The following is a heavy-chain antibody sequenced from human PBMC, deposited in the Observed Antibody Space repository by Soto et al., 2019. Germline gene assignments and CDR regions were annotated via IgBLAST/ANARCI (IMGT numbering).Heavy chain of an antibody. CDR3: ASLSYRGMDV. J-gene: IGHJ6*02. V-gene: IGHV5-10-1*01. D-gene: IGHD3-16*02. CDR2: IDPSDAYT. CDR1: GYSFTSYW. Sequence: GESLNISCKGSGYSFTSYWISWVRQMPGKGLEWMGRIDPSDAYTNYSPSFQGRGTISADKSISTAYLQWSRLRSSDTARSCRASLSYRGMDVWGQVTTVTVSS.